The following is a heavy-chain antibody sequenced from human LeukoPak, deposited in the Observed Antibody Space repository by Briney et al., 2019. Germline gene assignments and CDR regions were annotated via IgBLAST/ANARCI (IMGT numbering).Heavy chain of an antibody. D-gene: IGHD2-2*02. CDR1: GFTFSDYY. V-gene: IGHV3-11*01. CDR2: ISSSGSTI. Sequence: PGGSLRLSCAASGFTFSDYYMSWLRQAPGKGLEWVSYISSSGSTIYYADSGKGRFTISRDNAKNSLYLQMNSLRAEDTAVYYCARGDCSSTSCYSGNNWFDPWGQGTLVTVSS. CDR3: ARGDCSSTSCYSGNNWFDP. J-gene: IGHJ5*01.